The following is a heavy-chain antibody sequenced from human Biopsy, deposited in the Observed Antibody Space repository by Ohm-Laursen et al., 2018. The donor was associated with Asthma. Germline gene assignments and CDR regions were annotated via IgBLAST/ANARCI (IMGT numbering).Heavy chain of an antibody. CDR1: GFTFSTYA. CDR2: ISGTLIGRGGTP. J-gene: IGHJ4*02. CDR3: AKRGSYFDY. V-gene: IGHV3-23*01. D-gene: IGHD1-26*01. Sequence: SLRLSCAASGFTFSTYAMSWVRLAPGKGLEWVSSISGTLIGRGGTPYYADSVRGRFTISRDNAKNTVYLQMNSLRAEDTAVYYCAKRGSYFDYWGQGTLVTVSS.